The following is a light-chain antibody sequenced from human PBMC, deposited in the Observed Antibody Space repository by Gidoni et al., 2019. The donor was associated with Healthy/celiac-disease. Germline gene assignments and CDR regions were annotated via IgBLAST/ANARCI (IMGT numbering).Light chain of an antibody. CDR1: PRVSSY. V-gene: IGKV3-11*01. Sequence: EIVLTQSPATLSLSPGARATLSCRASPRVSSYLAWYKQKPGQAPRLLIYDASNRATGIPARFSGSGSGTDFTLTISSLEPGDFAVYYGQQRSNWLTFGGGTKVEIK. CDR2: DAS. J-gene: IGKJ4*01. CDR3: QQRSNWLT.